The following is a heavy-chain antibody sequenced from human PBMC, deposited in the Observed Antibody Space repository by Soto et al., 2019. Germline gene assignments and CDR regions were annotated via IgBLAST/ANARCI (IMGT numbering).Heavy chain of an antibody. Sequence: GESLKISCKGSGYSFTSYWIGWVRQMPGKGLEWMGIIYPGDSDTRYSPSFQGQVTISADKSISTAYLQWSSLKASDTAMYYCARHRVVGIRGYYYYYGMDVWGQGSSVTGSS. CDR1: GYSFTSYW. V-gene: IGHV5-51*01. D-gene: IGHD1-26*01. CDR3: ARHRVVGIRGYYYYYGMDV. CDR2: IYPGDSDT. J-gene: IGHJ6*02.